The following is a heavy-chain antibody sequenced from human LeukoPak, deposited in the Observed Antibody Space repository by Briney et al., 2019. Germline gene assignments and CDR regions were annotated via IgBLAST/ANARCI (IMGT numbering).Heavy chain of an antibody. Sequence: ASVKVSCKDSGYTFTSYGISWVRQAPGQGLEWMGWISAYNGNTNYAQKLQGRVTMTTDTSTSTAYMELRSLRSDDTAVYYCARVLGVGDDYGDYNTYYFDYWGQGTLVTVSS. D-gene: IGHD4-17*01. V-gene: IGHV1-18*01. CDR3: ARVLGVGDDYGDYNTYYFDY. CDR2: ISAYNGNT. J-gene: IGHJ4*02. CDR1: GYTFTSYG.